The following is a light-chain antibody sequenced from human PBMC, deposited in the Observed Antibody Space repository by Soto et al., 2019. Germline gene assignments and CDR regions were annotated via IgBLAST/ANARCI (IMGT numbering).Light chain of an antibody. CDR1: ISNIGNNY. CDR3: AAWDDTVRSYV. V-gene: IGLV1-47*01. J-gene: IGLJ1*01. CDR2: RNN. Sequence: QSVLTQPPSVSGTPGQRVTISCSGSISNIGNNYVHWFQQLPGTAPKVLSNRNNQRPSGVPDRFSGSKSGTSGSLAISGLRSEDEAEYYCAAWDDTVRSYVFGTGTKLTVL.